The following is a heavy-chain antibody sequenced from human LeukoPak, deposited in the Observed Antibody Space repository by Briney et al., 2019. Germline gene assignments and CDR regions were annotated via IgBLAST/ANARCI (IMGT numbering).Heavy chain of an antibody. Sequence: GRSLRLSCAASGFTFSSYGMHWVRQAPGKGLEWVAVISYDGSNKHYADSVKGRFTISRDNSKNTLYLQMNSLRAEDTAVYYCAKSYYDSSGYYYSWRFFSNYYYGMDVWGQGTTVTVSS. CDR2: ISYDGSNK. D-gene: IGHD3-22*01. J-gene: IGHJ6*02. CDR3: AKSYYDSSGYYYSWRFFSNYYYGMDV. V-gene: IGHV3-30*18. CDR1: GFTFSSYG.